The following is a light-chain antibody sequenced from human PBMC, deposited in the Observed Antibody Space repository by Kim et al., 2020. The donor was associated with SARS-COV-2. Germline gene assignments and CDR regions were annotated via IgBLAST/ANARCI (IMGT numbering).Light chain of an antibody. CDR1: SLRSYY. V-gene: IGLV3-19*01. CDR2: GKN. CDR3: NSRDSNDYVV. Sequence: VALGQRVRITCQGDSLRSYYATWYQQKPGQAPIVVIYGKNNRPSGIPDRFSGSSSGNTASLTITGTQAGDEADYYCNSRDSNDYVVFGGGTQLTVL. J-gene: IGLJ2*01.